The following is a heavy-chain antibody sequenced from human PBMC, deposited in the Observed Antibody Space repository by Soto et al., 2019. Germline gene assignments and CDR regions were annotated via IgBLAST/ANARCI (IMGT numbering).Heavy chain of an antibody. CDR3: AGRYYYDSSGYLNWFDP. V-gene: IGHV1-69*06. D-gene: IGHD3-22*01. J-gene: IGHJ5*02. CDR2: IIPIFGTA. Sequence: GASVKVSCKASGGTFSSYAISWVRQAPGQGLEWMGGIIPIFGTANYAQKFQGRVTITADKSTSTAYMELSSLRSEDTAVYYRAGRYYYDSSGYLNWFDPWGQGTLVTVSS. CDR1: GGTFSSYA.